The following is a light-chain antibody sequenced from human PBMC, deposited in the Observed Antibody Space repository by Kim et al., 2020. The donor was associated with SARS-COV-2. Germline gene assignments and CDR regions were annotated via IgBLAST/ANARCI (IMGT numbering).Light chain of an antibody. CDR2: AAS. J-gene: IGKJ4*01. Sequence: ASEGDTVTITCRASQGIKNALVWFQQKRGKAPKRLIYAASTLESGVPSRFSGSGSGTDFTLTISSLQPEDIATYYCQQYVSSPLTFGGGTKVEIK. V-gene: IGKV1-17*01. CDR1: QGIKNA. CDR3: QQYVSSPLT.